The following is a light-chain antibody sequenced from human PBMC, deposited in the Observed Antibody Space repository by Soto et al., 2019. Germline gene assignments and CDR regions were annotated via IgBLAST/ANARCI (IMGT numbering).Light chain of an antibody. V-gene: IGKV3-11*01. CDR1: HTVSNH. CDR2: DAS. CDR3: QQRSNWPPGP. J-gene: IGKJ2*01. Sequence: GWTQSKDTLSLSPGERATVSCMASHTVSNHLAWYQQKPGQAPRLLIYDASNRATDIPARFSGSGSGTDFTLTISSLEPEDFAVHYCQQRSNWPPGPFG.